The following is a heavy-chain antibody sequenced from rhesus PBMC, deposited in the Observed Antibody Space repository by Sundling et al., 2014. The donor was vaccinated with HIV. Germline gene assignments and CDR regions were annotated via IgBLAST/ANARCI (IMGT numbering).Heavy chain of an antibody. CDR3: AREGLNGVDS. CDR2: IDGGIGRT. J-gene: IGHJ6*01. CDR1: GASISSNW. Sequence: QVQLQESGPGLVKPSETLSLTCSVSGASISSNWWSWMRQSPGKGLDWIGEIDGGIGRTNYNPSLKSRVTLSLDTSKNHFSLKLRSVTAADTAVYFCAREGLNGVDSWGQGVVVTVSS. V-gene: IGHV4-80*01.